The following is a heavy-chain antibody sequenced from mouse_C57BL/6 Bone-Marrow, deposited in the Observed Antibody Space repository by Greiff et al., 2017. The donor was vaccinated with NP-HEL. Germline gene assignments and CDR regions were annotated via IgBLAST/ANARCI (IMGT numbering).Heavy chain of an antibody. V-gene: IGHV10-1*01. CDR2: IRSKSNNYAT. CDR3: VRHDYYRGYYAMDY. Sequence: EVQVVESGGGLVQPKGSLKLSCAASGFSFNTYAMNWVRQAPGKGLEWVARIRSKSNNYATYYADSVKDRFTISRDDSESMLYLQMNNLKTEDTAMYYCVRHDYYRGYYAMDYWGQGTSVTVSS. J-gene: IGHJ4*01. D-gene: IGHD2-14*01. CDR1: GFSFNTYA.